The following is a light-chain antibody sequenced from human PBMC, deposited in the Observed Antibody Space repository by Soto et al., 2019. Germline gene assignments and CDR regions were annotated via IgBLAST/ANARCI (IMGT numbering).Light chain of an antibody. CDR1: SSDIGAYNY. J-gene: IGLJ2*01. CDR2: EVT. Sequence: QSALTQPASVSGSPGQSITISCTGTSSDIGAYNYVSWYQQHPGKAPKLMIYEVTNRPSGVSSRFSGSKSGSTASLTISGLQAEDEAEYYCSSYTRSTTVIFGGGTKLTVL. CDR3: SSYTRSTTVI. V-gene: IGLV2-14*01.